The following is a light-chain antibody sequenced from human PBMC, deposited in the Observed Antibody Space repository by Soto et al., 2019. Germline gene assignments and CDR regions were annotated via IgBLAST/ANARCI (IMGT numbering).Light chain of an antibody. Sequence: QSALTQPRSVSGSPGQSVTISCTGSSSDVGGYDFVSWYQQHPGKAPKLMISDVSERPSGVPDRFSGSKSANTASLTISGLQAEDEADYYCCSYAGTYTLVLGGGTKVTV. J-gene: IGLJ3*02. V-gene: IGLV2-11*01. CDR3: CSYAGTYTLV. CDR1: SSDVGGYDF. CDR2: DVS.